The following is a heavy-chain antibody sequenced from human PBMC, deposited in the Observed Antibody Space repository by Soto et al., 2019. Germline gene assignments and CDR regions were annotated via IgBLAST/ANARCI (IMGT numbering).Heavy chain of an antibody. V-gene: IGHV4-39*01. D-gene: IGHD2-15*01. CDR2: IYHTGTT. CDR1: GDSIRGSSSY. J-gene: IGHJ3*02. Sequence: QLQLQESGPGLVKPSETLSLTCTVSGDSIRGSSSYWGWIRQPPGKGLEWIGSIYHTGTTYYNPSLKSRVTISVDTSKNQFYLKLTSVTAADTALFYCARRAVLGDAKAFDIWGQGTAVTVSS. CDR3: ARRAVLGDAKAFDI.